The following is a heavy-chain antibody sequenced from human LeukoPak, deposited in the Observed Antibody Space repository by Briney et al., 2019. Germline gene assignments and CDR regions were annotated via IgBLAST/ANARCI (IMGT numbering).Heavy chain of an antibody. D-gene: IGHD2-15*01. CDR2: IYTSGST. V-gene: IGHV4-4*07. J-gene: IGHJ2*01. Sequence: SETLSLTCTVSGGSISSYYWSWIRQPAGKGLEWIGRIYTSGSTNYNPFLKSRVTMSVDTSKNQFSLKLSSVTAADTAVYYCARDALGYCSGGSCAWYFDLWGRGTLVTVSS. CDR1: GGSISSYY. CDR3: ARDALGYCSGGSCAWYFDL.